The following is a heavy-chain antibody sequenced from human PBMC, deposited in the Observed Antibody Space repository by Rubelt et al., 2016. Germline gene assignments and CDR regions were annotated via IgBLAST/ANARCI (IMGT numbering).Heavy chain of an antibody. CDR1: TFDSSA. CDR3: ARGKCSSTSCYRIDAFDI. J-gene: IGHJ3*02. Sequence: TFDSSAMHWVRQAPGKGLEWVAIVSYDGANEYYRDSVKGRFTISRDNSKNTLYLQMNSLRPEDTAVYYCARGKCSSTSCYRIDAFDIWGQGTMVTVSS. V-gene: IGHV3-30*03. CDR2: VSYDGANE. D-gene: IGHD2-2*02.